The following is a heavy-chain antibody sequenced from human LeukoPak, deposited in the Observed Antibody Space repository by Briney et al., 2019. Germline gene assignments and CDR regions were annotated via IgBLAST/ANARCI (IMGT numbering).Heavy chain of an antibody. CDR1: GGSFSGYY. Sequence: KPSETLSLTCAVYGGSFSGYYWSWIRQPPGKGLEWIGEINHSGSTNYNPSLKSRVTISVDTSKNQFSLKLSSVTAADTAVYYCARDLVEMPDYYYYYMDVWGKGTTVTVSS. D-gene: IGHD5-24*01. CDR3: ARDLVEMPDYYYYYMDV. V-gene: IGHV4-34*01. CDR2: INHSGST. J-gene: IGHJ6*03.